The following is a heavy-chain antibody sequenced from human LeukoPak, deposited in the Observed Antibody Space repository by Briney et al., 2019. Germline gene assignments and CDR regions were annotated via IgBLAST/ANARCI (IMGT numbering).Heavy chain of an antibody. CDR3: ARGISAGDPSDY. D-gene: IGHD4-17*01. CDR2: INHSGST. Sequence: PSETLSLTCAVYGGSFSGYYWSWIRQPPGKGLEWIGEINHSGSTNYNLSLKSRVTISVDTSKNQFSLKLSSVTAADTAVYYCARGISAGDPSDYWGQGTLVTVSS. CDR1: GGSFSGYY. J-gene: IGHJ4*02. V-gene: IGHV4-34*01.